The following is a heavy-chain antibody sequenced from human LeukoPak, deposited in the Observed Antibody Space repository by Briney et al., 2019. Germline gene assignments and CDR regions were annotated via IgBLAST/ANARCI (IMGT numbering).Heavy chain of an antibody. CDR2: ITGDDSNI. D-gene: IGHD4-23*01. J-gene: IGHJ4*02. CDR1: GFTFSDYY. V-gene: IGHV3-11*01. CDR3: ARGNAHYDY. Sequence: GGSLRLSCAASGFTFSDYYMSWIRQAPGKGLEWVSYITGDDSNIYYADSVKGRFTISRDNAKNTLYLQMNSLRVEDTAVYYCARGNAHYDYWGQGTLVTVSP.